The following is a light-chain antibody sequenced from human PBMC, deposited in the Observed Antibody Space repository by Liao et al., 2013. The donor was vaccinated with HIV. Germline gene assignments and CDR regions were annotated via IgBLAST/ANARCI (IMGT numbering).Light chain of an antibody. CDR1: KLGNKY. CDR2: HDN. V-gene: IGLV3-1*01. CDR3: QAWDSSTRYV. Sequence: SYELTQPPSVSVTPGQTASITCSGHKLGNKYAYWYKQKPGQSPVLVIFHDNKRPSGIPERFSGSSSGNTATLTISGTQAMDEADYYCQAWDSSTRYVFGTGTKVTVL. J-gene: IGLJ1*01.